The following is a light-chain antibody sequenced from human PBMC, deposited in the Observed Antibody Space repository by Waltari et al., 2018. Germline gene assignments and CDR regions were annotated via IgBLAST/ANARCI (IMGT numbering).Light chain of an antibody. CDR2: DVS. V-gene: IGLV1-40*01. J-gene: IGLJ2*01. CDR1: STNIGAGSD. Sequence: QSVPSQPPPDSGAPGQRVKISCTGSSTNIGAGSDVHRYKQLPGTAPKPLIYDVSNRPSGIPDRFSGSKSGTTASLAISGLQAEDEAHYYCQSYASSRTGVVFGGGTKLTVL. CDR3: QSYASSRTGVV.